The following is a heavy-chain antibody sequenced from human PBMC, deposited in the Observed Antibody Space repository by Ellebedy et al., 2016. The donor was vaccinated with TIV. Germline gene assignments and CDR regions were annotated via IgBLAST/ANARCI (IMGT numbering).Heavy chain of an antibody. CDR3: ARLRGYSYGYADY. D-gene: IGHD5-18*01. J-gene: IGHJ4*02. Sequence: GESLKISXAASGFTFSDYYMSWIRQAPGKGLEWVSYISSSSSYTNYADSVKGRFTISRDNAKNSLYLQMNSLRAEDTAVYYCARLRGYSYGYADYWGQGTLVTVSS. CDR2: ISSSSSYT. V-gene: IGHV3-11*03. CDR1: GFTFSDYY.